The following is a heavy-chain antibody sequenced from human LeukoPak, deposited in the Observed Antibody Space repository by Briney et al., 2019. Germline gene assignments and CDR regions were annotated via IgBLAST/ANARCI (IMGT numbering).Heavy chain of an antibody. CDR3: ARDEGAYYDFWSGYYYYFDY. V-gene: IGHV3-30*09. D-gene: IGHD3-3*01. Sequence: GGSLRLSCAASGFTFSSHAMHWVRRAPGKGLEWVAVISYDGSNKYYADSVKGRFAISRDNAKNSLYLQMNSLRAEDTAVYYCARDEGAYYDFWSGYYYYFDYWGQGTLVTVSS. CDR1: GFTFSSHA. J-gene: IGHJ4*02. CDR2: ISYDGSNK.